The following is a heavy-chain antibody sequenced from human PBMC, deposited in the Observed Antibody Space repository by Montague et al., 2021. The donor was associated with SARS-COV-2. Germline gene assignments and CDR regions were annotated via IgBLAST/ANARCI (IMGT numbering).Heavy chain of an antibody. D-gene: IGHD3-10*01. CDR2: IHHGGST. V-gene: IGHV4-34*01. Sequence: SETLSLTCAVHGGSFSTHSWNWIRQPPGKGLEWIGDIHHGGSTNYNPSLKSRVTISAGTSKNQFSLKLTSVAAADTAVYYCARLGDGVVPSPILGVGPYYSYYYMDVWGKGTTVTVSS. CDR3: ARLGDGVVPSPILGVGPYYSYYYMDV. CDR1: GGSFSTHS. J-gene: IGHJ6*03.